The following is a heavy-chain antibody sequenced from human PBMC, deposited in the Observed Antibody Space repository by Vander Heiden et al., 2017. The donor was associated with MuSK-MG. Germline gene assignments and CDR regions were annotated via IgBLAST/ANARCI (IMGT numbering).Heavy chain of an antibody. D-gene: IGHD1-26*01. CDR1: GGSISSGGYY. CDR3: ARSGSYHLLGDY. J-gene: IGHJ4*02. Sequence: QVQLQESGPGLVKPSQTLSLTCTVSGGSISSGGYYWSWIRQHPGKGLEWIGYIYYSGSTYYNPALKSRVTISVDTSKNKFSLKLRSVTAADTAVYYCARSGSYHLLGDYWGQGTLVTVSS. V-gene: IGHV4-31*03. CDR2: IYYSGST.